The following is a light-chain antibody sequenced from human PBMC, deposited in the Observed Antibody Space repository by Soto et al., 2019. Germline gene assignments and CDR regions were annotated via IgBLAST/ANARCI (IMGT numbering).Light chain of an antibody. V-gene: IGKV1-39*01. J-gene: IGKJ1*01. CDR1: QSISSY. CDR2: VAS. CDR3: QQYGSSLWT. Sequence: DIQMTQSPSSLSASVGDRVTITCRASQSISSYLNWYQQKPGKAPNLLIYVASSLQSEVPSRFSGSGSGTDFTLTISRLEPEDFAVYYCQQYGSSLWTFGQGTKVDIK.